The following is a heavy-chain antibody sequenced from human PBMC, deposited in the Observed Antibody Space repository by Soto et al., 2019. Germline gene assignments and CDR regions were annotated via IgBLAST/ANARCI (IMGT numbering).Heavy chain of an antibody. CDR1: GFTFSSYG. Sequence: QVQLVESGGGVVQPGRSLRLSCAASGFTFSSYGMHWVRQAPGKGLEWVAVIWYDGSNKYYADSVKGRFTISRDNSKNTLYLQMNSLRAEDTAVYYCARGGVVPAAMSYFQHWGQGNLVTVSS. D-gene: IGHD2-2*01. J-gene: IGHJ1*01. CDR2: IWYDGSNK. CDR3: ARGGVVPAAMSYFQH. V-gene: IGHV3-33*01.